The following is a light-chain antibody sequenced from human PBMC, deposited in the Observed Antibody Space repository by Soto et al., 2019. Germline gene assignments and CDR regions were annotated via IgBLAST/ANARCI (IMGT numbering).Light chain of an antibody. CDR1: SSNIGSNT. V-gene: IGLV1-44*01. CDR3: AAGDDSLNGDVV. J-gene: IGLJ2*01. Sequence: QSVLTQPPSASGTPGQRVTISCSGSSSNIGSNTVNWYQQLPGTAPKLLIYSNNQRPSGVPDRFSGSKSGTSASLAISGLQSEDEADYYCAAGDDSLNGDVVFGGGPKLTVL. CDR2: SNN.